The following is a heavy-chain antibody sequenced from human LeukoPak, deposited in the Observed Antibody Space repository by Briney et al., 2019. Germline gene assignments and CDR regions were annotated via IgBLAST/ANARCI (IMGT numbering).Heavy chain of an antibody. J-gene: IGHJ5*02. V-gene: IGHV1-2*06. D-gene: IGHD3-16*02. CDR3: ARVNDYVWGSYRMRWFDP. CDR2: INPNSGGT. CDR1: GYTFTGYY. Sequence: ASVKVSCKASGYTFTGYYMHWVRQAPGQGLEWMGRINPNSGGTNYAQKFQGRVNMNRDTSISTAYMELSRLRSDDTAVYYCARVNDYVWGSYRMRWFDPWGQGTLVTVSS.